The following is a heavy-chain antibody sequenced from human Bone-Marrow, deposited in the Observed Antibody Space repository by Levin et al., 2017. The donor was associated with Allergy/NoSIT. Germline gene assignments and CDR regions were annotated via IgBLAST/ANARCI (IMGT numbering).Heavy chain of an antibody. CDR1: GGSMHDFY. D-gene: IGHD6-19*01. V-gene: IGHV4-4*07. Sequence: SETLSLTCTVSGGSMHDFYWNWIRQSAGKGLEWIGRIFASGKTHYNFPFQSRVTMSVDTSENYVSLELKSVTAADTAVYYCARARGSLLAVYAFDLWGQGTKVTVSS. CDR2: IFASGKT. CDR3: ARARGSLLAVYAFDL. J-gene: IGHJ3*01.